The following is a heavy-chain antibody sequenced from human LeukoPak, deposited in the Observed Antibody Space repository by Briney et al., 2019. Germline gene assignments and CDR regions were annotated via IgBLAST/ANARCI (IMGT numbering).Heavy chain of an antibody. D-gene: IGHD2-2*01. CDR1: RFTFSNYW. Sequence: GGSLRLSCAASRFTFSNYWMSWVRQAPGRGLEWLANIEKHGSADFYVDSVKGRFTISRDNAKNSLSLQLDSLRVEDTAVYYCAREVPGVMVAFDLWGQGTMVTVSS. CDR3: AREVPGVMVAFDL. V-gene: IGHV3-7*01. CDR2: IEKHGSAD. J-gene: IGHJ3*01.